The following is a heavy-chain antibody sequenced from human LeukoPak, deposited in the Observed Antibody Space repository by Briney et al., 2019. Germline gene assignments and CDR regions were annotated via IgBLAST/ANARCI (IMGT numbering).Heavy chain of an antibody. CDR3: ARETSYRFDP. CDR2: IKSDGSGT. V-gene: IGHV3-74*01. J-gene: IGHJ5*02. CDR1: GFTFSSYW. Sequence: GGSLRLSCAASGFTFSSYWMKWVRQAPGKGLVWVSGIKSDGSGTTYEDSVKGRFTISRDNAKYTLYLQMNSLGDEDTAVYYCARETSYRFDPWGQGTLITVSS.